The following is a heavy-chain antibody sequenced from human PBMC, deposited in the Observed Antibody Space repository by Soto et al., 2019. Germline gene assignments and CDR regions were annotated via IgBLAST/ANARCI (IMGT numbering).Heavy chain of an antibody. Sequence: QVQLVQSGAEVKKPGSSVKVSCKAPGGTFSTYAISWVRQAPGQGLEWMGGVIPIFGTPKYAQKFQGRVTITADESTSTGYMELRSLRSEVTAVYYCARSQGGSSSLDIYYYYYYGMDVWGRGTTVTVSS. V-gene: IGHV1-69*01. J-gene: IGHJ6*02. CDR1: GGTFSTYA. CDR2: VIPIFGTP. CDR3: ARSQGGSSSLDIYYYYYYGMDV. D-gene: IGHD2-15*01.